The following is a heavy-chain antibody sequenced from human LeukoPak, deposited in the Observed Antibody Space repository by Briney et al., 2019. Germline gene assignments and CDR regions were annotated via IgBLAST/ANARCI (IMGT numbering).Heavy chain of an antibody. CDR3: AKALGGSGSKTYFDY. CDR2: ISGSGGST. V-gene: IGHV3-23*01. CDR1: GFTFSSYA. Sequence: GGSLRLSCAASGFTFSSYAMSWVRQAPGKGLEWVSAISGSGGSTYYADSVKGRFTISRDNSKNTLYLQMNSLRAEDTAVYYCAKALGGSGSKTYFDYWGQGTLVTVSS. J-gene: IGHJ4*02. D-gene: IGHD1-26*01.